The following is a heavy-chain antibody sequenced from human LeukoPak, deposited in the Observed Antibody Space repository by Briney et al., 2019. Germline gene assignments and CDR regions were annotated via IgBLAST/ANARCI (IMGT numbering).Heavy chain of an antibody. Sequence: GGSLRLSCAASGFTFSSHGMHWVRQAPGKGLEWVAFIRYDGSNKYYPDSVKGRFTISRDNSKNTLYLQMNSLRAEDTAVYYCATRYCSSTSCQVLFDYWGQGTLVTVSS. J-gene: IGHJ4*02. V-gene: IGHV3-30*02. CDR2: IRYDGSNK. CDR1: GFTFSSHG. D-gene: IGHD2-2*01. CDR3: ATRYCSSTSCQVLFDY.